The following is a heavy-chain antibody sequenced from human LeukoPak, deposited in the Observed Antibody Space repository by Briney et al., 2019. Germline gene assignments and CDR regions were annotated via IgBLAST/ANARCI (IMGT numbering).Heavy chain of an antibody. CDR3: ATDSPKYCSSTSCAMLSFSEYFDY. CDR1: GFTFSSYG. CDR2: IRYDGSNK. J-gene: IGHJ4*02. Sequence: PGGSLRLSCAASGFTFSSYGMHWVRQAPGKGLEWVAFIRYDGSNKYYADSVKGRFTISRDNSKNALYLQMNSLRAEDTAVYYCATDSPKYCSSTSCAMLSFSEYFDYWGQGTLVTVSS. V-gene: IGHV3-30*02. D-gene: IGHD2-2*01.